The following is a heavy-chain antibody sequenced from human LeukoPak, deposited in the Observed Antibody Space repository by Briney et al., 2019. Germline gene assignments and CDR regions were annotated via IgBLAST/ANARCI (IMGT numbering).Heavy chain of an antibody. CDR1: GYTFTSYD. Sequence: ASVKVSCKASGYTFTSYDINWVRQATGQGLEWMGWMNPNSGNTGYAQKFQGRVTMTRDTSISTAYMELSRLRSDDTVVYYCARVRTGTTFGKYYFDYWGQGTLVTVSS. D-gene: IGHD1-1*01. J-gene: IGHJ4*02. CDR2: MNPNSGNT. V-gene: IGHV1-8*01. CDR3: ARVRTGTTFGKYYFDY.